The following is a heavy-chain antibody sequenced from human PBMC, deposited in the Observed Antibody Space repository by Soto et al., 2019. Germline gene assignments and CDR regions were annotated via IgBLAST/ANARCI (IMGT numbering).Heavy chain of an antibody. CDR3: ARDSPRGIAAAGTGWFDP. CDR2: ISSSSSTI. D-gene: IGHD6-13*01. J-gene: IGHJ5*02. Sequence: GGSLRLSCAASGFTFSSYSMNWVRQAPGKGLEWVSYISSSSSTIYYADSVKGRFTISRDNAKNSLYLQMNSLRDEDTAVYYCARDSPRGIAAAGTGWFDPWGQGTLVTVSS. CDR1: GFTFSSYS. V-gene: IGHV3-48*02.